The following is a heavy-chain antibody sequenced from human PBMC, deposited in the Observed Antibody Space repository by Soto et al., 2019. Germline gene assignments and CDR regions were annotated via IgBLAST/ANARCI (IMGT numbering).Heavy chain of an antibody. CDR1: GYTFTSYY. CDR3: ARLLSGPPPYYFDY. CDR2: INPSGGST. V-gene: IGHV1-46*01. Sequence: QVQLVQSGAEVKEPGASVKVSCKASGYTFTSYYMHWVRQAPGQGLEWMGVINPSGGSTSDAQKSQGRVTITTDPSPSPVYMDLGGLRFEDTAVYYCARLLSGPPPYYFDYWGQGTLVTVSS. D-gene: IGHD1-26*01. J-gene: IGHJ4*02.